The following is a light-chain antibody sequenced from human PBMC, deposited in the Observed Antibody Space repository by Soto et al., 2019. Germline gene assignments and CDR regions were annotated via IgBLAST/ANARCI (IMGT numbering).Light chain of an antibody. CDR2: DVS. V-gene: IGLV2-11*01. Sequence: QSALTQPRSVSGSHGQSVTISCTGRSSDVGGYNYVSWYQQYPGKAPKLMIYDVSKRPSGVPDRFSGSKSGNTASLTISGLQAEDESDYYCCSYAGSYTLVFGGGTKLTVL. CDR3: CSYAGSYTLV. CDR1: SSDVGGYNY. J-gene: IGLJ2*01.